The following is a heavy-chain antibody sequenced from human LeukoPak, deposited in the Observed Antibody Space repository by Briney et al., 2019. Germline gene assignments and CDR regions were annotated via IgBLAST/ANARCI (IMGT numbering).Heavy chain of an antibody. CDR1: GFTFDDYG. V-gene: IGHV3-20*04. D-gene: IGHD4-17*01. CDR3: ARSSTTMTTRYFDL. CDR2: ITWNGANT. Sequence: GGSLRLSCAASGFTFDDYGMNWVRQAPGKGLEWVSTITWNGANTGYADSVKGRFTISRDNAKSSLSLQMNSLSPEDTAFYYCARSSTTMTTRYFDLWRRGTLVTVSS. J-gene: IGHJ2*01.